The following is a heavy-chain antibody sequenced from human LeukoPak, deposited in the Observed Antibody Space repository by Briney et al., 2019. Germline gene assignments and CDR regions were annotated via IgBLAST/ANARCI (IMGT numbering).Heavy chain of an antibody. Sequence: PGGSLRLSCAASGFTFSNYGMHWVRQAPGKGLEWVAVIANDGRDKHNADSVKGRFTISRDNSKNTLYLQMNSLRAEDTAVYYCARDGGYCSSTSCSPDRGYYYYGMDVWGQGTTVTVSS. J-gene: IGHJ6*02. V-gene: IGHV3-30*03. D-gene: IGHD2-2*01. CDR3: ARDGGYCSSTSCSPDRGYYYYGMDV. CDR1: GFTFSNYG. CDR2: IANDGRDK.